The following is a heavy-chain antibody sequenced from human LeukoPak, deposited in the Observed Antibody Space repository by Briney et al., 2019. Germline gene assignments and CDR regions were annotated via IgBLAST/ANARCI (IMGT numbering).Heavy chain of an antibody. CDR1: GGSISSYY. V-gene: IGHV4-59*01. CDR3: ARYIVSYPHDAFDI. D-gene: IGHD1-26*01. CDR2: IDHTGIT. Sequence: PSETLSLTCTVSGGSISSYYWSWIRQPPGKGLEWIGYIDHTGITNYNPSLNSRVTISRDTSKNHFSLELSSVTAADTAFYYCARYIVSYPHDAFDIWGQGTMVTVSS. J-gene: IGHJ3*02.